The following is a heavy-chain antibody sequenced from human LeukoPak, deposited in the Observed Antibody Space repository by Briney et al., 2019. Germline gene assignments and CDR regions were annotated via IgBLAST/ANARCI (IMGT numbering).Heavy chain of an antibody. CDR3: ARVSLGSYYYYYGMDV. CDR1: GFTFSSYA. D-gene: IGHD2-15*01. J-gene: IGHJ6*02. Sequence: GGSLRLSCAASGFTFSSYAMSWVRQAPGKGLEWVSVFSGNGESTDYADSVKGRFTISRDNSKNALYLQMNSLRSEDTAVYYCARVSLGSYYYYYGMDVWGQGTTATVSS. V-gene: IGHV3-23*01. CDR2: FSGNGEST.